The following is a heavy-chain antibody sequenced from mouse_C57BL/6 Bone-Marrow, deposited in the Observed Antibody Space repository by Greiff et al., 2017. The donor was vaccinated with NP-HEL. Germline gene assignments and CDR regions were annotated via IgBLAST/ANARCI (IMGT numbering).Heavy chain of an antibody. D-gene: IGHD1-1*01. CDR3: ARSSLYYYGSSYNY. CDR2: IYPCSGNT. Sequence: QVQLQQSGAELVRPGASVKLSCKASGYTFTSYGMSWVKQRPGQGLEWIGEIYPCSGNTYYNEKFKGKATLTADKGSSTAYMELRSLTSEDTAVYYLARSSLYYYGSSYNYWGQGTPLTVSS. CDR1: GYTFTSYG. V-gene: IGHV1-81*01. J-gene: IGHJ2*01.